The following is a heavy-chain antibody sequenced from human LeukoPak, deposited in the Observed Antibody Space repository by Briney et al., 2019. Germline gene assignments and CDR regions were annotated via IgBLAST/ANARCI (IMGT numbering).Heavy chain of an antibody. J-gene: IGHJ4*02. D-gene: IGHD3-10*01. CDR3: ARHEWFGELYFDY. Sequence: SETLSLTCTVSGGSISSYYWTWIRQPAGKGLEWIGRTHTSGSTNYNPSLKSRVTISVDTSKNQFSLKLSSVTAADTAVYYCARHEWFGELYFDYWGQGTLVTVSS. V-gene: IGHV4-4*07. CDR2: THTSGST. CDR1: GGSISSYY.